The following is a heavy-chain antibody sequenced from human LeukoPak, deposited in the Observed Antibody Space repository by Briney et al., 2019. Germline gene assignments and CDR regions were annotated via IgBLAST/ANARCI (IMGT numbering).Heavy chain of an antibody. CDR2: IGSGYYT. J-gene: IGHJ4*02. Sequence: GGSLSLSCVASGFTFSDYDMTWVRQAPGKGLEYVSSIGSGYYTFYSGSVKGRFSISTYNSKNTLYFQINKLITCDTAVYFCAKKLPPASFYFDFWGQGSLVTVSS. CDR3: AKKLPPASFYFDF. V-gene: IGHV3-23*01. CDR1: GFTFSDYD. D-gene: IGHD3-16*02.